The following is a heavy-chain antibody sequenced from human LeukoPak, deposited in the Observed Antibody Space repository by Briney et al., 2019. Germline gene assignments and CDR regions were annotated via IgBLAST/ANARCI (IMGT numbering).Heavy chain of an antibody. J-gene: IGHJ3*02. CDR2: FIPGDSDT. CDR3: ARRLGSGYYYVGDYAFDI. Sequence: GESLQISCKGSGYSFTSYWIGWVRQMPGKGLEWRGIFIPGDSDTRYSPSFQGQVTISADKSIGTAYLQWSSLKASDTAMYYRARRLGSGYYYVGDYAFDIWGQGTMVTVSS. V-gene: IGHV5-51*01. CDR1: GYSFTSYW. D-gene: IGHD3-22*01.